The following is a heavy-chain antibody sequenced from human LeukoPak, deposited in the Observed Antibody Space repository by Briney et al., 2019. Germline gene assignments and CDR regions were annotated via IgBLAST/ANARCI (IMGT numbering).Heavy chain of an antibody. J-gene: IGHJ5*02. V-gene: IGHV3-13*01. D-gene: IGHD2-2*02. CDR2: IGTAGDT. CDR3: ARGGGMKYCSSTSCYTWFDP. Sequence: GGSLRLSCAASGFTFSSYDMHWVRQATGKGLEWVSAIGTAGDTYYPGSVKGRFTISRENAKNSLYLQMNSLRAGDTAVYYCARGGGMKYCSSTSCYTWFDPWGQGTLVTVSS. CDR1: GFTFSSYD.